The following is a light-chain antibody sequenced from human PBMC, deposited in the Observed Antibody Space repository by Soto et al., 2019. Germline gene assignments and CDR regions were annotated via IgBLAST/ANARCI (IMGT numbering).Light chain of an antibody. V-gene: IGKV3-11*01. Sequence: EIVLTQSPATLSLSPGERATLSCRASQSVSSYLAWYQQKPGQAPRLLIYDASNRATGIPARFSGSGSGTDFTLTISSLEPEDFAVYYCQQYGASPYTFGPGTKLEIK. J-gene: IGKJ2*01. CDR2: DAS. CDR1: QSVSSY. CDR3: QQYGASPYT.